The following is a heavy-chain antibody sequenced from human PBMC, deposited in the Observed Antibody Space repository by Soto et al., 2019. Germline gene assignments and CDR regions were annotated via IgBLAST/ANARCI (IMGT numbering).Heavy chain of an antibody. J-gene: IGHJ3*02. CDR1: VYTFTGFS. CDR2: FDPEDGET. Sequence: ASLQASCEVSVYTFTGFSMQCVRQDPGKGLEWMGGFDPEDGETIYAQKFQGRVTMTEDTSTDTAYMELSSLRSEDTAVYYCATNSRLLRFGAFDIWGQGTMV. D-gene: IGHD6-13*01. CDR3: ATNSRLLRFGAFDI. V-gene: IGHV1-24*01.